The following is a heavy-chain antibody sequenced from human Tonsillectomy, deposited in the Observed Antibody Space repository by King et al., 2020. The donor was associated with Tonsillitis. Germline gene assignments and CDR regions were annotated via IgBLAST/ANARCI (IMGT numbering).Heavy chain of an antibody. J-gene: IGHJ4*02. CDR1: GFTFTDYY. V-gene: IGHV3-11*06. D-gene: IGHD2-15*01. CDR2: ISGSGDHT. Sequence: VQLVESGGGLVKPGGSLRLSCAASGFTFTDYYIDWIRQAPGKGLEWVAYISGSGDHTNYADSVRGRFTISRDNGRNSVFLQMNSLRAEDTAVYYCARAGVLADYWGQGTLVTVSS. CDR3: ARAGVLADY.